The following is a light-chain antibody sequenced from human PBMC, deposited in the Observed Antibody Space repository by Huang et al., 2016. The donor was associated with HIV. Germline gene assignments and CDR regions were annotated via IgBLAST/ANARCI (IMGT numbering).Light chain of an antibody. CDR2: STS. CDR1: QNIARY. Sequence: DIQMTQSPSSLSASVGDRIIITCRASQNIARYLNWYQQMPGKAPQLLIYSTSSLQGGVPPRFSASGFGTDFTLSISSLQPEDSATYFCQQSFRAPRTFGQGTILEI. J-gene: IGKJ2*01. V-gene: IGKV1-39*01. CDR3: QQSFRAPRT.